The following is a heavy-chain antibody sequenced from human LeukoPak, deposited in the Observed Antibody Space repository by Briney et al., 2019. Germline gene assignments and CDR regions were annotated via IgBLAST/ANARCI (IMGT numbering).Heavy chain of an antibody. V-gene: IGHV3-9*01. Sequence: SGGSLRLSCAASGFSFDDYAMRWVRQAPGKGLEWVSGISWNSGSIGYAYSVKGRCTTSRDNAKNSLYLQMNRLRAEDTVLYCCAKASRGSGGGYYAIDIWGQGTTVTVSS. J-gene: IGHJ6*02. D-gene: IGHD3-10*01. CDR1: GFSFDDYA. CDR2: ISWNSGSI. CDR3: AKASRGSGGGYYAIDI.